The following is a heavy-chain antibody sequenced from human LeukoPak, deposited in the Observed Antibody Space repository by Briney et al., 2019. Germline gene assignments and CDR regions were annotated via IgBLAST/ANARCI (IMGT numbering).Heavy chain of an antibody. CDR2: INCAGGST. CDR1: GYTFTSYY. J-gene: IGHJ3*02. Sequence: ASVKVSCKASGYTFTSYYIRWVRQAPGQGLEWMGIINCAGGSTRYAQKFQGRVTMTRDTSTSTVYMELSSLRSEDTAVYYCAREGELLGGFDIWGQGTMVTVSS. V-gene: IGHV1-46*01. D-gene: IGHD1-7*01. CDR3: AREGELLGGFDI.